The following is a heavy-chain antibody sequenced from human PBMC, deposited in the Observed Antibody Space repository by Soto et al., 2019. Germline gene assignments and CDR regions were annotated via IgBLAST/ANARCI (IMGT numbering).Heavy chain of an antibody. CDR3: ARVGRWLQILDY. Sequence: PGGSLRLSYAASGFTFSNYAMYWVRQAPGKGLEWVAVISYDGSNEYYADSVKGRFTISRDNSKNTLYLQMNSLRAEDTAVFCCARVGRWLQILDYWGQGTPVTVSS. CDR2: ISYDGSNE. CDR1: GFTFSNYA. D-gene: IGHD5-12*01. J-gene: IGHJ4*02. V-gene: IGHV3-30-3*01.